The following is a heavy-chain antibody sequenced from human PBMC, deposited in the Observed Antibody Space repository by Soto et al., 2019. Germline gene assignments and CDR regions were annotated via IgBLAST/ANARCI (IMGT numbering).Heavy chain of an antibody. CDR2: LVVDSNTA. V-gene: IGHV1-69*06. CDR3: ARAIKRWEVNYYFAF. CDR1: GSTFNNFS. J-gene: IGHJ4*02. Sequence: QVGLLQSWAEVKEPGSSVSVSCQVFGSTFNNFSFSWVRQSPGHGPEWMVGLVVDSNTAEYSQRFQDRVTITADTSTDTLYMELGSLTFEDTAVYYCARAIKRWEVNYYFAFWGQGTLFTVSS. D-gene: IGHD1-26*01.